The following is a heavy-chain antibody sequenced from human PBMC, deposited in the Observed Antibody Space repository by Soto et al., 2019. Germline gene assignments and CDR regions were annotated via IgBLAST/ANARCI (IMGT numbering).Heavy chain of an antibody. CDR2: IYYSGST. V-gene: IGHV4-59*01. D-gene: IGHD3-10*01. J-gene: IGHJ3*01. CDR3: ARVFTAYYGSGQPDAFDF. Sequence: SETLSLTCTVSGGSISSYYWSWIRQPPGKGLEWIGYIYYSGSTNYNPSLKSRVTISVDTSKNQFSLKLSSVTAADTAVYYCARVFTAYYGSGQPDAFDFWGQGTMVTVSS. CDR1: GGSISSYY.